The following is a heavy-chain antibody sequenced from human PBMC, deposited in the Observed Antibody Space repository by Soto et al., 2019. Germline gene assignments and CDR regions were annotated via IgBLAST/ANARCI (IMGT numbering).Heavy chain of an antibody. V-gene: IGHV1-46*01. J-gene: IGHJ4*02. D-gene: IGHD2-2*01. CDR3: ARRDCFSSSCYFKY. Sequence: ASVKVSCKASGYTFTSYYVHWVRQAPGQVLEWMGIINPSGATTTYAQNFQGRVAMTRDTSTSTVYMELSSLRSEDTAVYYCARRDCFSSSCYFKYWGQGTLVTVSS. CDR1: GYTFTSYY. CDR2: INPSGATT.